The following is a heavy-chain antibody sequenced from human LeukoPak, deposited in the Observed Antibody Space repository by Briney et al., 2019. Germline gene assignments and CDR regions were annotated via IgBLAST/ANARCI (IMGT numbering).Heavy chain of an antibody. J-gene: IGHJ5*02. V-gene: IGHV1-69*05. CDR2: IIPIFGTA. CDR3: ARAPYGGSCPNWFDP. CDR1: GGTFSSYA. Sequence: VASVKVSCKASGGTFSSYAISWVRQAPGQGLEWMGGIIPIFGTANYAQKFQGRVTITTDESTSTAYMELSSLRSEDTAVYYCARAPYGGSCPNWFDPWGQGTLVTVSS. D-gene: IGHD2-15*01.